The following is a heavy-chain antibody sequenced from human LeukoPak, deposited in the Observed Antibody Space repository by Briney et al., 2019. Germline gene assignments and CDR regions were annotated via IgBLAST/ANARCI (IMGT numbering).Heavy chain of an antibody. CDR2: IYYSGST. J-gene: IGHJ5*02. D-gene: IGHD3-22*01. Sequence: SETLSLTCTVSGGSISSSSYYWGWIRQPPGKGLEWIGSIYYSGSTYFNPSLKSRVTISVDTSKNQFSLKLSSVTAADTAIYYCARGGYKGAGGFAWFDPWGQGALVTVSS. CDR1: GGSISSSSYY. V-gene: IGHV4-39*07. CDR3: ARGGYKGAGGFAWFDP.